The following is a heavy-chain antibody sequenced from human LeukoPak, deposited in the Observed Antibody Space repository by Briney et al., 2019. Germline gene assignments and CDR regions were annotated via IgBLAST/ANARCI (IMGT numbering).Heavy chain of an antibody. Sequence: PGRSLRPSCAASGFTFSSYAMHWVRQAPGKGLEWVAVISYDGSNKYYADSVKGRFTISRDNSKNTLSLQMTSLRAEDTAVYYCARDLYLSRYSGYDWGYFDYWGQGTLVTVSS. V-gene: IGHV3-30-3*01. CDR3: ARDLYLSRYSGYDWGYFDY. CDR2: ISYDGSNK. J-gene: IGHJ4*02. CDR1: GFTFSSYA. D-gene: IGHD5-12*01.